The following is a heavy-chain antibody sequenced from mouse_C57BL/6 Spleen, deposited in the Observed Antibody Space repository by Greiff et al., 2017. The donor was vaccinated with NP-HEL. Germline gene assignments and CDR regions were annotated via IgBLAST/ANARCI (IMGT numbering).Heavy chain of an antibody. CDR3: ARLGYDYGYAMDY. CDR2: ISYDGSN. Sequence: VQLQQSGPGLVKPSQSLSLTCSVTGYSITSGYYWNWIRQFPGNKLEWMGYISYDGSNNYNPSLKNRISITRDTSKNQFFLKLNSVTTEDTATYYCARLGYDYGYAMDYWGQGTSVTVSS. V-gene: IGHV3-6*01. D-gene: IGHD2-4*01. CDR1: GYSITSGYY. J-gene: IGHJ4*01.